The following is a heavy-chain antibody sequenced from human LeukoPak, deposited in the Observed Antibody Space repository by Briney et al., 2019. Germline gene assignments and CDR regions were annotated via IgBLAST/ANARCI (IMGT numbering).Heavy chain of an antibody. CDR3: ARDQLAYSGYDTLFDY. CDR1: GFTFSSYA. CDR2: VAHDGSNK. V-gene: IGHV3-30*04. J-gene: IGHJ4*02. D-gene: IGHD5-12*01. Sequence: GGSLRLSCEASGFTFSSYAIHWVRQAPGKGLEWVAVVAHDGSNKYFADSVKGRFTISRDNSKNTSSLQMNSLRTEDTAIYYCARDQLAYSGYDTLFDYWGPGTLVTVSS.